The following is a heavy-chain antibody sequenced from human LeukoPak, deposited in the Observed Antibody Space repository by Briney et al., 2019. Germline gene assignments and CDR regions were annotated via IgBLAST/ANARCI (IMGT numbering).Heavy chain of an antibody. V-gene: IGHV6-1*01. D-gene: IGHD2-2*01. J-gene: IGHJ5*02. CDR2: TYYRSTWYN. CDR3: ARRLTQYDCFDP. CDR1: GDSVSSNSVT. Sequence: SQTLSLTCAISGDSVSSNSVTWNWIRKSPSRGLEWLGRTYYRSTWYNDYAVSVRGRITVNPDTSKNQCSLHLNSVTPEDTAVYYCARRLTQYDCFDPWDQGILVTVSS.